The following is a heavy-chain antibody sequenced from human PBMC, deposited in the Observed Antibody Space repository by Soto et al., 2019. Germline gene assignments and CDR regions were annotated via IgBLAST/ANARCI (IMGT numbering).Heavy chain of an antibody. V-gene: IGHV1-3*01. J-gene: IGHJ4*02. Sequence: QVQLVQSGAEVKKPGASVKVSCKASGYTFTSYAMHWVRQAPGQRLEWMGWINAGNGNTKYSQKFLGRFTINRDTSASTAYMYLSSLRSEDTAVYYCARAVGATGDWVQGTLVTVSS. CDR1: GYTFTSYA. CDR3: ARAVGATGD. CDR2: INAGNGNT. D-gene: IGHD1-26*01.